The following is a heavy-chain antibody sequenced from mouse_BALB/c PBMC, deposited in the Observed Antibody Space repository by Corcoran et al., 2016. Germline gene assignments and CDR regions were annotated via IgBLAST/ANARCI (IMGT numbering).Heavy chain of an antibody. CDR2: INPYNDGT. Sequence: EVQLQQSGPELVKPGASVKMSCKASGYTFTSYVMHWVKQKPGQGLEWIGYINPYNDGTKYNEKFKGKATLTSDKSSSTAYMELSSLTSEDSAVYYCARGNLPEEFAYWGQGTLVTVSA. CDR3: ARGNLPEEFAY. V-gene: IGHV1S136*01. CDR1: GYTFTSYV. J-gene: IGHJ3*01.